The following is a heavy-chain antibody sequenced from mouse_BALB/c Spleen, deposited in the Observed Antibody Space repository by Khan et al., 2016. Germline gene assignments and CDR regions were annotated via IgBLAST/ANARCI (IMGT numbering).Heavy chain of an antibody. CDR2: ISDGGSYT. Sequence: EVELVESGGGLVKPGGSLKLSCAASGFTFSDYYMYWVRQTPEKRLEWVATISDGGSYTYYPDRVKGRFTISSDNAKNNLYLQMSSLKSEDTDMYYCARDDRWFAYWGQGTLVTVSA. D-gene: IGHD2-14*01. V-gene: IGHV5-4*02. J-gene: IGHJ3*01. CDR3: ARDDRWFAY. CDR1: GFTFSDYY.